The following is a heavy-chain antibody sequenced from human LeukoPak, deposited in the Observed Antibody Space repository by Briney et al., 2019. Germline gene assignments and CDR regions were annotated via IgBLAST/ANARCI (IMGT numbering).Heavy chain of an antibody. D-gene: IGHD3-10*01. V-gene: IGHV3-74*03. J-gene: IGHJ4*02. CDR2: INRDGSTT. CDR1: GFTFSNYW. CDR3: ARDKRSGESSEIDY. Sequence: GGSLRLSCAASGFTFSNYWVHWVRQAPGKGLVWVSRINRDGSTTKYADSVKGRFTVSRDNAKNTLNLQMNSLRAEDTAVYYCARDKRSGESSEIDYWGQGTLVTVSS.